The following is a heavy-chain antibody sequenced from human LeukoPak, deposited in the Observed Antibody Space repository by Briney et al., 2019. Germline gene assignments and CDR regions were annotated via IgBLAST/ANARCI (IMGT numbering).Heavy chain of an antibody. D-gene: IGHD5-12*01. CDR2: INHSGGT. V-gene: IGHV4-34*01. J-gene: IGHJ4*02. CDR3: ARVRYSGYDFIDY. CDR1: GGSISSYY. Sequence: SETLSLTCTVSGGSISSYYWSWIRQPPGKGLEWIGEINHSGGTNYNPSLKSRVTISVDTSKNQFSLKLSSVTAADTAVYYCARVRYSGYDFIDYWGQGTLVTVSS.